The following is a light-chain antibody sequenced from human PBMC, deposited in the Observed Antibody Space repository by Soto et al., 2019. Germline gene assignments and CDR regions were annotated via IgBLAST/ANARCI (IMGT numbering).Light chain of an antibody. CDR1: SSDVGGYNY. V-gene: IGLV2-14*01. J-gene: IGLJ1*01. CDR2: EVS. CDR3: SSFTSAYTFV. Sequence: QSALTQPASVSGSAGQSIAISCTGTSSDVGGYNYVSWYQQHPGKAPKLLLSEVSKRPSGVSDRFSGSKSGNTASLTISGLQTQDDADYYCSSFTSAYTFVFGTGTKLTVL.